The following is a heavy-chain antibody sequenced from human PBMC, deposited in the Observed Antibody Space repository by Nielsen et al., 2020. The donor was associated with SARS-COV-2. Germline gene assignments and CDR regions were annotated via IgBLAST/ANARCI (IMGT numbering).Heavy chain of an antibody. J-gene: IGHJ6*03. CDR2: IIPIFGTA. CDR3: AREGGIAAAGIIYYYMDV. Sequence: WVRQAPGQGLEWMGGIIPIFGTANYAQKSQGRVTITADESTSTAYMELSSLRSEDTAVYYCAREGGIAAAGIIYYYMDVWGKGTTVTVSS. D-gene: IGHD6-13*01. V-gene: IGHV1-69*01.